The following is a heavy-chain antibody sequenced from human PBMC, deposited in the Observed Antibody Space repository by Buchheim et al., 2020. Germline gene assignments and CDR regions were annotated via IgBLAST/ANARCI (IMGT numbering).Heavy chain of an antibody. CDR3: ARDRQKPLHIAARPGGGGSRAPGWFDP. D-gene: IGHD6-6*01. CDR2: IWYDGSNK. CDR1: GFTFSSYG. J-gene: IGHJ5*02. Sequence: QVQLVESGGGVVQPGRSLRLSCAASGFTFSSYGMHWVRQAPGKGLEWVAVIWYDGSNKYYADSVKGRFTISRDNSKNTLYLQMNSLRAEDTAVYYCARDRQKPLHIAARPGGGGSRAPGWFDPWGQGTL. V-gene: IGHV3-33*01.